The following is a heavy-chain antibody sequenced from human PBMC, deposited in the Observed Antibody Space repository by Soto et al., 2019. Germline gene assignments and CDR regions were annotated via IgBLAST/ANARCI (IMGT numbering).Heavy chain of an antibody. CDR3: ARDTAVATFDY. D-gene: IGHD5-18*01. CDR1: GFTFSSYW. CDR2: IKQDGSEK. V-gene: IGHV3-7*03. Sequence: GWSLRLSCAASGFTFSSYWMNWIRQAPGKGLEWVANIKQDGSEKYYVDSVKGRFTISRDNAKNSLYLQMNSLRAEDTALYYCARDTAVATFDYWGQGTLVTVSS. J-gene: IGHJ4*02.